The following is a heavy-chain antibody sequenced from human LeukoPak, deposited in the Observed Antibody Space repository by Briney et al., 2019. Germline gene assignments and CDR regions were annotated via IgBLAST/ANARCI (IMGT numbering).Heavy chain of an antibody. D-gene: IGHD1-26*01. J-gene: IGHJ4*02. Sequence: GGSLRLSCAASGFTFSNAWMSWVRQAPGKGLEWVGRIKSKTDGGTTDYAAPVKGRFIISSDDSKNTLSLQMNSLKTEDTAVYYCTPRYSGSFALNYWGQGTLVTVSS. V-gene: IGHV3-15*01. CDR2: IKSKTDGGTT. CDR1: GFTFSNAW. CDR3: TPRYSGSFALNY.